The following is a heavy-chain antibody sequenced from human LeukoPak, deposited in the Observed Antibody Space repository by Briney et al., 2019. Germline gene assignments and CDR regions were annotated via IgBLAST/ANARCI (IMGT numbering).Heavy chain of an antibody. Sequence: GASVKVSCKASGYTFTSYGISWVRQAPGQGLEWMGWISAYNGNTNYAQKLQGRVTMTTDTSTSTAYMELRSLRSDDTAVYYCARDWFGELLPRGPFDYWGQGTLVTVSS. J-gene: IGHJ4*02. D-gene: IGHD3-10*01. CDR2: ISAYNGNT. CDR1: GYTFTSYG. V-gene: IGHV1-18*01. CDR3: ARDWFGELLPRGPFDY.